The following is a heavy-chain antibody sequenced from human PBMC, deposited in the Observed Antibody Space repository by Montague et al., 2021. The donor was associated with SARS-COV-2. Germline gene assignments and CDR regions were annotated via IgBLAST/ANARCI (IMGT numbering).Heavy chain of an antibody. V-gene: IGHV4-61*08. Sequence: SETLSLTCTVSGGSVSSGGYYWSWIRQPPGKGLEWIGYIYYSGSTNYNPSLKSRVTISLDTSKNQFSLKLTSVTAADTAVYYCARVSLAAAATRSDYWGQGTLVTLSP. CDR3: ARVSLAAAATRSDY. CDR1: GGSVSSGGYY. CDR2: IYYSGST. J-gene: IGHJ4*02. D-gene: IGHD6-13*01.